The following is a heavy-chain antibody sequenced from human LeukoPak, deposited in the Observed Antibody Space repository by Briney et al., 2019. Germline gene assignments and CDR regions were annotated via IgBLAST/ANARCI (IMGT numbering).Heavy chain of an antibody. D-gene: IGHD1-14*01. CDR1: GFTFSDYY. Sequence: ESGGSLVKPGGSLRLSCAASGFTFSDYYMSWIRQAPGKGLEWVSYISSSGSTIYYADSVKGRFTISRDNAKNSLYLQMNSPRADDTAVYYCARLHRGEPYYYYYYGMDVWGQGTTVTVSS. V-gene: IGHV3-11*01. J-gene: IGHJ6*02. CDR3: ARLHRGEPYYYYYYGMDV. CDR2: ISSSGSTI.